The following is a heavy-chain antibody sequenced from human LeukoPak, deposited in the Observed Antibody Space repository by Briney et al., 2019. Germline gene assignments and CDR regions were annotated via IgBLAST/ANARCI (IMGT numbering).Heavy chain of an antibody. Sequence: PSETLSLTCTVSGGSVTSGSYYWNWIRQPPGKGLEWIGYIHYSGSTNYNPSLKSRVTISLDTSKNQFSLKLIPVTAADTAVYYCARQNTLVAHFDYWGQGTLVTVSS. CDR3: ARQNTLVAHFDY. CDR1: GGSVTSGSYY. V-gene: IGHV4-61*01. CDR2: IHYSGST. D-gene: IGHD4-23*01. J-gene: IGHJ4*02.